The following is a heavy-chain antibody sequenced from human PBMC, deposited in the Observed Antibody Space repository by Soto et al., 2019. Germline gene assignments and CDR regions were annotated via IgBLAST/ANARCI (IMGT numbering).Heavy chain of an antibody. V-gene: IGHV3-73*01. J-gene: IGHJ2*01. D-gene: IGHD6-19*01. CDR3: TSPRIAVAGVFWYFDL. CDR1: GFSISGSA. Sequence: PGGSLRLSCAASGFSISGSAMHWVRQASGKGLEWIGRIRSKANKYATSYAASVEGRFTISRDDSKNTAFLEMNDLKTEDSAVYFCTSPRIAVAGVFWYFDLWGRGTLVTVFS. CDR2: IRSKANKYAT.